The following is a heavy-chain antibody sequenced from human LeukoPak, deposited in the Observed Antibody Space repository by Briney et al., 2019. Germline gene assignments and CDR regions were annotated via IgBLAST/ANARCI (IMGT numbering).Heavy chain of an antibody. D-gene: IGHD4-17*01. CDR2: ISSSGSTI. CDR3: ARAYGDIDAFDI. J-gene: IGHJ3*02. Sequence: GGSLRLSCAASGFTFSSYEMNWVRQAPGKGLEWVSYISSSGSTIYYADSVKGRFTISRDNAKNSLYLQMNSLRAEDTAVYYCARAYGDIDAFDIWGQGTMVTVSS. V-gene: IGHV3-48*03. CDR1: GFTFSSYE.